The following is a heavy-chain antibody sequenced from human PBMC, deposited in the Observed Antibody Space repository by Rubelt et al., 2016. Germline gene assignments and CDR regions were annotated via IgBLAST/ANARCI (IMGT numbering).Heavy chain of an antibody. CDR3: LRETRNSFDY. D-gene: IGHD1-7*01. Sequence: GGSLRLSCAASGFTFSNAWMTWVRQAPGKGLEWVGRIKRKSDVGTTDYAAPVKGRLTISRDDSKNTLYLQMNSLKTGDTGVYYCLRETRNSFDYWGQGTLVTVSS. V-gene: IGHV3-15*01. CDR1: GFTFSNAW. CDR2: IKRKSDVGTT. J-gene: IGHJ4*02.